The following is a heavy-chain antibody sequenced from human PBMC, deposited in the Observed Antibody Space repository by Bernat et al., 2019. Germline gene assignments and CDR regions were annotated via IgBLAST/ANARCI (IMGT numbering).Heavy chain of an antibody. J-gene: IGHJ4*02. CDR2: IKQDGSEK. D-gene: IGHD6-13*01. CDR3: AKDPRPYSSSWHLTD. V-gene: IGHV3-7*01. CDR1: GFTFTNYW. Sequence: EEQLVESGGGLVQPGGSLRLSCAASGFTFTNYWMSWVRQAPGKGLECVANIKQDGSEKYYADSVKGRFTISRDNSKNTLYLQMNSPRAEDTAVYYCAKDPRPYSSSWHLTDWGQGTLVTVSS.